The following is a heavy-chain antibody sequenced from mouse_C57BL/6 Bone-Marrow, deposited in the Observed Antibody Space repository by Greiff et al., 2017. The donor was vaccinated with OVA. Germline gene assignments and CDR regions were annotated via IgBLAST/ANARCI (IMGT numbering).Heavy chain of an antibody. CDR2: IYPGSGST. CDR3: ARTYYDYDEKDY. D-gene: IGHD2-4*01. J-gene: IGHJ2*01. V-gene: IGHV1-55*01. CDR1: GYTFTSYW. Sequence: VQLQQPGAELVKPGASVKMSCKASGYTFTSYWLTWVKQRPGQGLEWIGDIYPGSGSTNYNEKFKSTATLTVDTSSSTAYMQLSSLISEDSAVYYCARTYYDYDEKDYWGQGTTLTVSS.